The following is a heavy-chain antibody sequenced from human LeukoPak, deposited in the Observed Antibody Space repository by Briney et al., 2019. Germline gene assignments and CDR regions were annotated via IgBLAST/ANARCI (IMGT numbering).Heavy chain of an antibody. J-gene: IGHJ4*02. V-gene: IGHV1-46*01. CDR2: ITPSGGST. D-gene: IGHD3-10*01. CDR3: AREDSGSGSYYNVADYFDY. Sequence: ASVKVSCKASGYTFTSYYMHWVRQAPGQGLEWMGIITPSGGSTSYAQKFQGRVTMTRDTSTSTVYMELSSLRSDDTAVYYCAREDSGSGSYYNVADYFDYWGQGTLATVSS. CDR1: GYTFTSYY.